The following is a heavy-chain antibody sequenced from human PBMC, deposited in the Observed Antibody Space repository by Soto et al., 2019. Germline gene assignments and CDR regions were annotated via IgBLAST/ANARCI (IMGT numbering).Heavy chain of an antibody. CDR3: AKDYYYDSSGPRSFDY. J-gene: IGHJ4*02. CDR2: VWFDGSDK. Sequence: SHRHSCAASGFNFSTYGMHWVRQEQGKGLEWVALVWFDGSDKYSSDSVKGRFTISRDNSKNTLYLQMNSLRAEDTAVYYCAKDYYYDSSGPRSFDYWGQGTLVPVSS. V-gene: IGHV3-33*06. CDR1: GFNFSTYG. D-gene: IGHD3-22*01.